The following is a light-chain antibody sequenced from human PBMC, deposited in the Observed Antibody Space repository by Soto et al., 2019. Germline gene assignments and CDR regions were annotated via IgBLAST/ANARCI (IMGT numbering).Light chain of an antibody. CDR3: MQGTHCPWT. CDR1: QSLVHSDGITY. V-gene: IGKV2-30*02. CDR2: KIS. J-gene: IGKJ1*01. Sequence: DAVMTQSPLSLPVTLGQPASISCWSSQSLVHSDGITYLNWFQQRPVQSPRRLIYKISNRYSGVPDRFSGSGLVTDFTLKISRVEAEDVGFDYGMQGTHCPWTFGQGTKVQIK.